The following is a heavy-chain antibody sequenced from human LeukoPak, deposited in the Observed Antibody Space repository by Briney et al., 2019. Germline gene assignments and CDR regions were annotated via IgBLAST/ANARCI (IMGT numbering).Heavy chain of an antibody. Sequence: GGSLRLSCTTSGLTFSDYPMTWFRQAPGKGLEWVGFVRGQVYGATTEYAASVKGRFSISRDDSKSIAYLQMNSLRADDTAVYYCVQDLWYGEYDLWGQGTRVTVSS. CDR3: VQDLWYGEYDL. D-gene: IGHD3-10*01. J-gene: IGHJ6*02. V-gene: IGHV3-49*03. CDR2: VRGQVYGATT. CDR1: GLTFSDYP.